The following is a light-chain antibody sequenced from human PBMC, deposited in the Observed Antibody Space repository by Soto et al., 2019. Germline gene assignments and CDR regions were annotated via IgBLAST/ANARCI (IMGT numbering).Light chain of an antibody. J-gene: IGLJ2*01. CDR1: SSDIGAYNF. V-gene: IGLV2-14*03. CDR2: DVN. Sequence: QSVLTQPASVSGSPGQSITISCTGTSSDIGAYNFVSWYQQRPGKAPKLMLYDVNIRPSGVPDRFSGAKSGTSASLAISGLQSEDEADYYCAAWDDSLNAQDVVFGGGTQLTVL. CDR3: AAWDDSLNAQDVV.